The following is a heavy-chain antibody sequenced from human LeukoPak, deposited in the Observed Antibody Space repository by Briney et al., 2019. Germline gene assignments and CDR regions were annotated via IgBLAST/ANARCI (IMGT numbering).Heavy chain of an antibody. CDR2: IYYSGST. V-gene: IGHV4-59*13. Sequence: PSETLSLTCTVSGGSISNYYWSWIRQPPGKGLEWIGYIYYSGSTNYNPSLKSRVTISVDTSKNQFSLKLSSVTAADTAVYYCARNDYYYHDMDVWGQGTTVTVSS. J-gene: IGHJ6*02. CDR1: GGSISNYY. CDR3: ARNDYYYHDMDV.